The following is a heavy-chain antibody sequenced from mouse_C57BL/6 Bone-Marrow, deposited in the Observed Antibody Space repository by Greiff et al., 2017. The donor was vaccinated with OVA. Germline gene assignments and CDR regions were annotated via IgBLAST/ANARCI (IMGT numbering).Heavy chain of an antibody. V-gene: IGHV1-26*01. Sequence: VQLQQSGPELVKPGASVKISCKASGYTFTDYYMNWVKQSHGKSLEWIGDINPNNGGTSYNQKFKGKATLTVDKSSSTAYMELRSLTSEDSAVYYCARWLLRWFAYWGQGTLVTVSA. CDR3: ARWLLRWFAY. D-gene: IGHD2-3*01. CDR1: GYTFTDYY. CDR2: INPNNGGT. J-gene: IGHJ3*01.